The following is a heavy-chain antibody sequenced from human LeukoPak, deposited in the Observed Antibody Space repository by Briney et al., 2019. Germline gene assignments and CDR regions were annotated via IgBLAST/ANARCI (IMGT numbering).Heavy chain of an antibody. V-gene: IGHV1-46*01. J-gene: IGHJ3*02. CDR3: ARVKGYYDSSGYLDLRAFDI. CDR2: INPSGGST. Sequence: ASVKVSCKASGYTFTSYYMHWVRQAPGQGLEWMGIINPSGGSTSYAQKFQGRVTITADESTSTAYMELSSLRSEDTAVYYCARVKGYYDSSGYLDLRAFDIWGQGTMVTVSS. CDR1: GYTFTSYY. D-gene: IGHD3-22*01.